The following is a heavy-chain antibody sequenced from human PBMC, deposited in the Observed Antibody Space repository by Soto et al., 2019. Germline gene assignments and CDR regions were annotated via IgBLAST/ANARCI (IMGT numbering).Heavy chain of an antibody. CDR1: GGSISSSNW. D-gene: IGHD3-10*01. V-gene: IGHV4-4*02. Sequence: PSETLSLTCAVSGGSISSSNWWSWVRQPPGKGLEWIGEIYHSGSTNYNPSLKSRVTISVDKSKNQFSLKLSSVTAADTAVYYCARDHHYGSGSSAFDYWGQGTLVTVSS. J-gene: IGHJ4*02. CDR2: IYHSGST. CDR3: ARDHHYGSGSSAFDY.